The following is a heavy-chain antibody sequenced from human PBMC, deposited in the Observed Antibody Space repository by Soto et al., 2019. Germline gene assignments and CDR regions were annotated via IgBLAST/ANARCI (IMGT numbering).Heavy chain of an antibody. J-gene: IGHJ6*02. CDR3: AKVLGYWSASTCYPHYDYYGMDV. CDR2: ISYDGSNK. CDR1: GFTFKNYG. D-gene: IGHD2-15*01. V-gene: IGHV3-30*18. Sequence: GGSLRLSCAASGFTFKNYGMHWVRQAPGKGLEWVAVISYDGSNKYYADSVKGRFTISRDNPKNTLYLQMNNLRAEDTAMYYCAKVLGYWSASTCYPHYDYYGMDVWGQGTTVTVSS.